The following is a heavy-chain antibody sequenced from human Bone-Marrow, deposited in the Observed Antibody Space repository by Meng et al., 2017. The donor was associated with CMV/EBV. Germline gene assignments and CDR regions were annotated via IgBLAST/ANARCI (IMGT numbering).Heavy chain of an antibody. D-gene: IGHD3-3*01. Sequence: GGSLRLSCAASGFTFSSYAMSWVRQAPGKGLEWVSAISGSGGSTYYADSVKGRFTISRDNSKNTLYLQMNSLRAEDTAVYYCAKLAIFGVAKDYYGLDVWGHGTKVTVSS. V-gene: IGHV3-23*01. J-gene: IGHJ6*02. CDR1: GFTFSSYA. CDR3: AKLAIFGVAKDYYGLDV. CDR2: ISGSGGST.